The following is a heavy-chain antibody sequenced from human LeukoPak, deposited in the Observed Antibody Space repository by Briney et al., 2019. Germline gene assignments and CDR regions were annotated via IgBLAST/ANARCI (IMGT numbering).Heavy chain of an antibody. D-gene: IGHD1-26*01. V-gene: IGHV3-23*01. CDR2: ISGSGGST. Sequence: GGSLRLSCAASGFTFSSYAMSWVRQAPGKGLEWVSAISGSGGSTYYADSVEGRFTISRDNSKNTLYLQMNSLRAEDTAVYYCAKPRRLLRDPLGCWGQGTLVTVSS. CDR3: AKPRRLLRDPLGC. CDR1: GFTFSSYA. J-gene: IGHJ4*02.